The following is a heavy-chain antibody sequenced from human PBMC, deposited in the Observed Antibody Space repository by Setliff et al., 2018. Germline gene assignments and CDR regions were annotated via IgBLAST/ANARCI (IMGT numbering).Heavy chain of an antibody. J-gene: IGHJ5*02. CDR3: ARGARPNL. Sequence: SETLSLTCTVSGDSIRGYYWSWIRQPPGKGLKWIGSXXXXGSXXYNPSLKSRLSISVDTSKNQFSLNLGSVTAADTGVYYCARGARPNLCGQGTLVTVSS. CDR2: XXXXGSX. CDR1: GDSIRGYY. V-gene: IGHV4-59*01. D-gene: IGHD3-16*01.